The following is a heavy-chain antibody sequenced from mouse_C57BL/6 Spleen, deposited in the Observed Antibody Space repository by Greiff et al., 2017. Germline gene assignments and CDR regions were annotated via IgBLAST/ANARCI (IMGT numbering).Heavy chain of an antibody. CDR3: ARKNYGTPAWFAY. J-gene: IGHJ3*01. D-gene: IGHD1-1*01. CDR2: ISYDGSN. V-gene: IGHV3-6*01. CDR1: GYSITSGYY. Sequence: EVKLMESGPGLVKPSQSLSLTCSVTGYSITSGYYWNWIRQFPGNKLEWMGYISYDGSNNYNPSLKNRISITRDTSKNQFFLKLNSVTTEDTATYYCARKNYGTPAWFAYWGQGTLVTVSA.